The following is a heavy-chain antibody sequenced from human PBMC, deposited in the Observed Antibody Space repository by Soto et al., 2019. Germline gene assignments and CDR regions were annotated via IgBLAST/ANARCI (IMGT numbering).Heavy chain of an antibody. CDR1: GFTFSSYS. V-gene: IGHV3-48*01. J-gene: IGHJ5*02. D-gene: IGHD6-13*01. CDR3: ARHPERIAEIGWFDP. CDR2: ISSSSSTI. Sequence: EVQLVESGGGLVQPGGSLRLSCAASGFTFSSYSMNWVRQAPGKGLEWVSYISSSSSTIYYADSVKGRFTISRDNAKNSLYRQRNSLRAEDTAEYYCARHPERIAEIGWFDPWGQGTLVTVSS.